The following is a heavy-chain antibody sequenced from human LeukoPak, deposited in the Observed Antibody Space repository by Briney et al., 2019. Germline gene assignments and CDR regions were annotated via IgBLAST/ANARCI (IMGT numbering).Heavy chain of an antibody. Sequence: GGSLRLSCAVSGFTFRSYEMNWVRQAPGKGLEWVSYISYSGSSIYYADSVKGRFTISRDNAKNSLYLQMNSLRAEDTAVYYCAELGITMIGGVWGKGTTVTISS. V-gene: IGHV3-48*03. CDR1: GFTFRSYE. CDR3: AELGITMIGGV. CDR2: ISYSGSSI. D-gene: IGHD3-10*02. J-gene: IGHJ6*04.